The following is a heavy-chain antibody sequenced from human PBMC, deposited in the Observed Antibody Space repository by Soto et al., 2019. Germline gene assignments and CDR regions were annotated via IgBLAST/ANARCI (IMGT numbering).Heavy chain of an antibody. CDR2: ISGYNGDT. CDR3: AKNGQPPYYYYGMDV. Sequence: QGQLVQSGAEVKKPGASVKVSCKASGYTFTRYGISWVRQAPGQGLEWMGWISGYNGDTNYAQKFQGRVTMTIDTSKSTAYMELRSLTSDETAVYYCAKNGQPPYYYYGMDVWGQGTTVTFSS. V-gene: IGHV1-18*01. CDR1: GYTFTRYG. D-gene: IGHD2-8*01. J-gene: IGHJ6*02.